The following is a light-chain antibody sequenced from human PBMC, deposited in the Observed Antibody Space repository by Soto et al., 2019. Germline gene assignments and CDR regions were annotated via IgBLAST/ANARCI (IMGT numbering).Light chain of an antibody. CDR3: QQYDDLPLS. V-gene: IGKV1-33*01. Sequence: DIQMTQSPSSLSASVGDRVTITCQASQDISNYLNWYQQKPGKAPKLLIYDASDLETGVPSRFSGSGSGTDFPFTISSLQTEDFAIYYCQQYDDLPLSFGPGTKVDI. J-gene: IGKJ3*01. CDR2: DAS. CDR1: QDISNY.